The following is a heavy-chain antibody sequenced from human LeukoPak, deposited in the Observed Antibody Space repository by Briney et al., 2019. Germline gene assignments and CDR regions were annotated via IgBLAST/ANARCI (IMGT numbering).Heavy chain of an antibody. V-gene: IGHV4-4*07. CDR2: MYTSGIT. D-gene: IGHD1-7*01. CDR3: AREITGTRGVDY. Sequence: SETLSLTCTVSGDSFSSYFWSWIRQPAGKGLEWIGRMYTSGITNSDPSLKSRVTMSVDTSKNQFSLNLTSVTAADTAVYYCAREITGTRGVDYWGQGILVTVSS. CDR1: GDSFSSYF. J-gene: IGHJ4*02.